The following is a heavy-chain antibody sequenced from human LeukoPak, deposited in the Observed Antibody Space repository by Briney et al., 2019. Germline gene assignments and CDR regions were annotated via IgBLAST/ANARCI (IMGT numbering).Heavy chain of an antibody. CDR3: ASGMVRGAIGYGMDV. V-gene: IGHV4-59*01. D-gene: IGHD3-10*01. J-gene: IGHJ6*02. CDR1: GGSISSYY. CDR2: IYYSGST. Sequence: SETLSLTCTVSGGSISSYYWSWIRQPPGKGLEWIGYIYYSGSTNYNPSLKSRVTISVDTSKNQFSLKLSSVTAADTAVYYCASGMVRGAIGYGMDVWGQGTTVTVSS.